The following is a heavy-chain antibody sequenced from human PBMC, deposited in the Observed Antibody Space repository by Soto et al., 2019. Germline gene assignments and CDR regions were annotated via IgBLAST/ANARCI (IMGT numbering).Heavy chain of an antibody. CDR3: ARVGYYDSSGYFDY. J-gene: IGHJ4*02. Sequence: VQLVESGGGVVQPGRSLRLSCAASGFTFSSYGMHWVRQAPGKGLEWVAVIWYDGSNKYYADSVKGRFTISRDNSKNTLYLQMTSLRAEETAVYYCARVGYYDSSGYFDYWGQGTLVTVSS. V-gene: IGHV3-33*01. CDR2: IWYDGSNK. CDR1: GFTFSSYG. D-gene: IGHD3-22*01.